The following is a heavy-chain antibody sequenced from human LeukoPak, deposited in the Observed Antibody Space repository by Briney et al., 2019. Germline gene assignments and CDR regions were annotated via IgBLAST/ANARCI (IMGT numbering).Heavy chain of an antibody. CDR1: GFTINSYG. CDR2: ISYDGSNK. D-gene: IGHD6-19*01. V-gene: IGHV3-30*03. CDR3: ARGSDSSRWSFDY. J-gene: IGHJ4*02. Sequence: GGSLRLSCAASGFTINSYGRQWVRQAPGKGLEWVAVISYDGSNKYYADSGKGRFTISRDNSKNTLYLQMNSLRAEDTAVYYCARGSDSSRWSFDYWGQGTLVTVSS.